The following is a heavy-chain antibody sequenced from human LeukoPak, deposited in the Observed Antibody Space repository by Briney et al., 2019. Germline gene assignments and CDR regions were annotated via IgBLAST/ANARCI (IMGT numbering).Heavy chain of an antibody. CDR3: ARGPDYDILADYFDY. D-gene: IGHD3-9*01. J-gene: IGHJ4*02. Sequence: GGSLRLSCAASGFTFSSYAMHWVRQAPGKGLEWVAVISYDGSNKFYADSVRGRFTISRDNSKNTLFLQMNSLRPEDTAVYYCARGPDYDILADYFDYWGQGTLVTVSS. V-gene: IGHV3-30*04. CDR1: GFTFSSYA. CDR2: ISYDGSNK.